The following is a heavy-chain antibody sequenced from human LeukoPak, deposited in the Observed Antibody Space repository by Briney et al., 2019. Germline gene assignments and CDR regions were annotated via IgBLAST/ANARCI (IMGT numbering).Heavy chain of an antibody. CDR3: ARDVITMVRGVRYFDY. J-gene: IGHJ4*02. CDR1: GYTFTSYG. CDR2: ISAFNGNT. D-gene: IGHD3-10*01. V-gene: IGHV1-18*01. Sequence: ASVKVSCKASGYTFTSYGISWVRQAPGQGLEWMGWISAFNGNTNYAQKLQGRVTMTTDTSTSTAYMELRSLRSDDTAVYYCARDVITMVRGVRYFDYWGQGTLVTVSS.